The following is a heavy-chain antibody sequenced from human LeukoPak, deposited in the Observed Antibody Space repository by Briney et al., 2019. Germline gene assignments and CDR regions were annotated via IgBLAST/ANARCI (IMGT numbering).Heavy chain of an antibody. D-gene: IGHD3-16*02. CDR3: ASGPERSLGGLSFFLAFDY. CDR2: ISGSGGST. Sequence: GGSLRLSCAASGFTFSSYAMSWVRQAPGKGLEWVSAISGSGGSTYYADSVKGRFTISRDNSKNTLYLQMGSLRAEDMAVYYCASGPERSLGGLSFFLAFDYWGQGTLVTVSS. V-gene: IGHV3-23*01. CDR1: GFTFSSYA. J-gene: IGHJ4*02.